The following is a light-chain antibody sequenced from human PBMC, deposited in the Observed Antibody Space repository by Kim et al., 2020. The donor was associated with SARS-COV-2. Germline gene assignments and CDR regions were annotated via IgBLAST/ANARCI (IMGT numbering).Light chain of an antibody. CDR1: QSVASY. J-gene: IGKJ2*01. V-gene: IGKV3-11*01. CDR3: QQRSSRPYT. CDR2: DAS. Sequence: SLEERATLSGRARQSVASYLAWYQQRPGQAPTLLFYDASTRATAIPARFSGSGSGTDFTLTITSVGPEDFAVYYCQQRSSRPYTFGQGTKVDIK.